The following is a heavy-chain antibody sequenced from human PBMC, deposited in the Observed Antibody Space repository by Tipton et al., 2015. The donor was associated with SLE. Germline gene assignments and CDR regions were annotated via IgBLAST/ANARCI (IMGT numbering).Heavy chain of an antibody. V-gene: IGHV3-30*04. CDR2: ISYDGSNK. D-gene: IGHD1-26*01. CDR3: ARDSHPVVGPPY. CDR1: GFTFSSYA. J-gene: IGHJ4*02. Sequence: RSLRLSCAASGFTFSSYAMHWVRQAPGKGLEWVAVISYDGSNKYYSDSVKGRLTISRDNSKNTLYLQMNSLRAEDTAVYYCARDSHPVVGPPYWGQGTLVTVSS.